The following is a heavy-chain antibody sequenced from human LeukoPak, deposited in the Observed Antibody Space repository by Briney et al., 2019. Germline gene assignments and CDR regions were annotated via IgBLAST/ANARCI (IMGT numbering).Heavy chain of an antibody. J-gene: IGHJ3*02. D-gene: IGHD3-10*01. V-gene: IGHV4-59*01. Sequence: PSETLSLTCTVSGGSISSYYWSWIRQPPGKGLEWIGYIYYSGSTNYNPSLKSRVTISVDTSKNQFSLKLSSVTAADTAVYYCARVLFWRGRFTMVRGPSDAFDIWGRGTMVTVSS. CDR2: IYYSGST. CDR3: ARVLFWRGRFTMVRGPSDAFDI. CDR1: GGSISSYY.